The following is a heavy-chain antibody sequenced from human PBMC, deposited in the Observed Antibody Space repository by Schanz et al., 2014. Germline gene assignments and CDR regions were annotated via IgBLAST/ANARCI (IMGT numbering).Heavy chain of an antibody. CDR1: GGPFSGY. J-gene: IGHJ4*02. CDR3: ARTFRCGGGECSTWAD. V-gene: IGHV4-34*01. D-gene: IGHD2-21*01. Sequence: QVQLQQWGAGLLKPSETLSLTCAVSGGPFSGYWGWIRQPPGKGLEWIGEINHSGSTNYNPTLKSRVTRAVDTSRNQFSLKLSSVTAADTAVYYCARTFRCGGGECSTWADWGQGTLVTVSS. CDR2: INHSGST.